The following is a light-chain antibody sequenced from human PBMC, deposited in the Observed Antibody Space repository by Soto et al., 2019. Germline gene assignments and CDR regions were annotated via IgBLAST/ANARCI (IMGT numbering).Light chain of an antibody. J-gene: IGKJ1*01. CDR1: QTISSTY. CDR3: QQYDSSPGT. V-gene: IGKV3-20*01. CDR2: GTF. Sequence: IVLTQSPGTLSLSPGERATLSCRASQTISSTYLAWYQQKPGQVPRLLIYGTFRRATGIPDRFSGSGSGTDFTLTISRLEPEDFAVFYCQQYDSSPGTFGQGTKVDIK.